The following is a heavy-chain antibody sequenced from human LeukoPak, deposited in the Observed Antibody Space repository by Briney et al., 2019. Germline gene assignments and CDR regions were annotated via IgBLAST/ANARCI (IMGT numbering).Heavy chain of an antibody. D-gene: IGHD6-19*01. Sequence: SETLSLTCTVSGGSIGSSSYYWGWIRQPPGKGLEWIGSIYYSGSTYYNPSLKSRVTISVDTSKNQFSLKLSSVIAADTAVYYCARHGDIAVAGPFDYWGQGTLVTVSS. CDR2: IYYSGST. J-gene: IGHJ4*02. CDR1: GGSIGSSSYY. V-gene: IGHV4-39*01. CDR3: ARHGDIAVAGPFDY.